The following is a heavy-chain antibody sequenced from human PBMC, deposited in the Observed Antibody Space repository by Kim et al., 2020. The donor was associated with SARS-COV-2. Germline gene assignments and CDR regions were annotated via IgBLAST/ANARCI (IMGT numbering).Heavy chain of an antibody. CDR3: ASAPIPAASFSFYYYID. Sequence: GGSLRLSCAASGFTFSSYAMHWVRQASGKGLEYVSAISSNGGSSSSANSVKGRFTISRDNSKTTLYLQLGILRAENKAVYYCASAPIPAASFSFYYYID. D-gene: IGHD2-2*01. V-gene: IGHV3-64*01. CDR1: GFTFSSYA. CDR2: ISSNGGSS. J-gene: IGHJ6*03.